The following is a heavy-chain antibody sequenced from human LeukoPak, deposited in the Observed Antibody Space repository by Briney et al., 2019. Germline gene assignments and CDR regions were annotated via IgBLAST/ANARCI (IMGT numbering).Heavy chain of an antibody. Sequence: ASVKVSCKASGYTFTSYAIHWVRQAPGQRLEWMGWINAGNGNTKYSQKFQGRVTMTTDTSTSTAYMELRSLRSDDTAVYYCARALLRYCSGGSCYSACDYWGQGTLVTVSS. J-gene: IGHJ4*02. D-gene: IGHD2-15*01. CDR1: GYTFTSYA. CDR2: INAGNGNT. V-gene: IGHV1-3*01. CDR3: ARALLRYCSGGSCYSACDY.